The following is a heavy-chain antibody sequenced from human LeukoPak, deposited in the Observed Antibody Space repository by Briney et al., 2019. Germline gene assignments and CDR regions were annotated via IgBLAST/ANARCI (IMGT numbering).Heavy chain of an antibody. Sequence: GGSLRLSCVASGFTFSNYWMNWVRQAPGKGLEWVANIKEDGSEKYYVDSVKGRFTISRDNAKNSLYLQMNSLRDEDTAVYYCARDPATINYFDYWGQGTLVTVSS. CDR1: GFTFSNYW. J-gene: IGHJ4*02. V-gene: IGHV3-7*01. CDR2: IKEDGSEK. D-gene: IGHD5-12*01. CDR3: ARDPATINYFDY.